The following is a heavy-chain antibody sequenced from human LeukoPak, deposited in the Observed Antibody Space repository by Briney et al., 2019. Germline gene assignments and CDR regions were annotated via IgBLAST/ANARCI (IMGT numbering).Heavy chain of an antibody. V-gene: IGHV4-34*01. CDR3: ARGRGSGWVPVAPFDY. CDR2: INHSGST. Sequence: SETLSLTCAVYGGSFSGYYWSWIRQPPGRGLEWIGEINHSGSTNYNPSLKSRVTISVDTSKNQSSLKLSSVTAADTAVYYCARGRGSGWVPVAPFDYWGQGTLVTVSS. J-gene: IGHJ4*02. CDR1: GGSFSGYY. D-gene: IGHD6-19*01.